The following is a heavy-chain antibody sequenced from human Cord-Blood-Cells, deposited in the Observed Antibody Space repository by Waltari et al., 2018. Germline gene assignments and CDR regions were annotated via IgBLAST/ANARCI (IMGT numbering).Heavy chain of an antibody. Sequence: QVQLQQWGAGLLKPSETLSLTCAVYGGSFSGYYWSWIRQPPGKGLEWIGEINHSGSTNYNPSLKSRVPISVDTSKNPFSLKLSSVTAADTAVYYCASRPTPPHNAFFDYWGQGTLVTVSS. V-gene: IGHV4-34*01. D-gene: IGHD1-20*01. CDR1: GGSFSGYY. J-gene: IGHJ4*02. CDR3: ASRPTPPHNAFFDY. CDR2: INHSGST.